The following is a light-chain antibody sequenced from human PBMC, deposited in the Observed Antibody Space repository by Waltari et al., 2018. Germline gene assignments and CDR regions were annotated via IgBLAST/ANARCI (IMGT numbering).Light chain of an antibody. V-gene: IGKV1-5*03. CDR2: KAT. CDR1: QSLGRW. J-gene: IGKJ1*01. Sequence: DIQMTQSPSTLPASVGARVTITCRASQSLGRWLAWYQQKPGKAPKVLIYKATSLESGVPSRFSGSGSGTEFTLTISSLHPDDLATYYCQQYNGYPCTFGQGTKVEVK. CDR3: QQYNGYPCT.